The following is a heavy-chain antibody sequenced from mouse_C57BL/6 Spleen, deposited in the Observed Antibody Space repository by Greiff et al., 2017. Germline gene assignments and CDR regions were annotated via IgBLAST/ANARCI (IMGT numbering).Heavy chain of an antibody. V-gene: IGHV1-61*01. D-gene: IGHD2-4*01. CDR2: IYPSDSET. CDR3: ARGGCDYDDWFAY. Sequence: QVQLQQPGAELVRPGSSVKLSCKASGYTFTSYWMDWVKQRPGQGLEWIGNIYPSDSETHYNHKFKDKATLTVDKSSSTAYMQLSSLTTEDSAVYYCARGGCDYDDWFAYWGQGTLVTVAA. CDR1: GYTFTSYW. J-gene: IGHJ3*01.